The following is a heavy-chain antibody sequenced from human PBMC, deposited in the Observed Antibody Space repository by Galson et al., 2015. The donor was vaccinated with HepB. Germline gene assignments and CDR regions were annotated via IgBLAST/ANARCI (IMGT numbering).Heavy chain of an antibody. Sequence: SVKVSCKASGYTFTSYDINWVRQATGQGLEWMGWMNPNSGNTGYAQKFQGRVTMTRNTSISTAYMELSSLRSEDTAVYYCARVYPYSSGWYSYYYYYMDVWGKGTTVTVSS. D-gene: IGHD6-19*01. J-gene: IGHJ6*03. CDR3: ARVYPYSSGWYSYYYYYMDV. CDR2: MNPNSGNT. CDR1: GYTFTSYD. V-gene: IGHV1-8*01.